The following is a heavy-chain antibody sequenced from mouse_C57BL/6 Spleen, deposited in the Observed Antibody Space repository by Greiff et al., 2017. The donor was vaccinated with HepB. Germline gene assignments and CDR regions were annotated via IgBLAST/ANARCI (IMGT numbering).Heavy chain of an antibody. V-gene: IGHV1-69*01. D-gene: IGHD1-1*01. CDR3: ARWRGYGSIFDY. CDR1: GYTFTSYW. Sequence: QVQLQQPGAELVMPGASVKLSCKASGYTFTSYWMHWVKQRPGQGLEWIGEIDPSDSYTNYNQKFKGKSTLTVDKSSSTAYMQLSSLTSEDSAVYYGARWRGYGSIFDYWGQGTTLTVSS. J-gene: IGHJ2*01. CDR2: IDPSDSYT.